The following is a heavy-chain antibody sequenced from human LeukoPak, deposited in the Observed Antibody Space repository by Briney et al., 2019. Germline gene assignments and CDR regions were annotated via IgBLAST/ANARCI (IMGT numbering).Heavy chain of an antibody. CDR3: ARHGFRYDFGLYVGFDC. D-gene: IGHD3-3*01. J-gene: IGHJ4*01. V-gene: IGHV5-51*01. Sequence: RGESLKISCKASGYSFTSYWIGWVRQMPGKGLEWMGIIYPGDSDTRYSPSFRGQVTISADKSISTAYLQWSSLKASDTAMYYCARHGFRYDFGLYVGFDCWGQGTLVTVSS. CDR2: IYPGDSDT. CDR1: GYSFTSYW.